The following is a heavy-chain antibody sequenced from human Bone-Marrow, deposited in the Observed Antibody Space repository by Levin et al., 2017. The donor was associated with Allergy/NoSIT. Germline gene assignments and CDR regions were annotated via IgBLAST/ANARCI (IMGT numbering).Heavy chain of an antibody. CDR3: ARTRGEQQLVYYYYGMDV. D-gene: IGHD6-13*01. J-gene: IGHJ6*02. CDR2: IYYSGST. V-gene: IGHV4-30-4*01. Sequence: SETLSLTCTVSGGSISSGDYYWSWIRQPPGKGLEWIGYIYYSGSTYYNPSLKSRVTISVDTSKNQFSLKLSSVTAADTAVYYCARTRGEQQLVYYYYGMDVWGQGTTVTVSS. CDR1: GGSISSGDYY.